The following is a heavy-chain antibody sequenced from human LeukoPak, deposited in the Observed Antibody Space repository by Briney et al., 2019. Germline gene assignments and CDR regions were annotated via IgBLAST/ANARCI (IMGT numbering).Heavy chain of an antibody. J-gene: IGHJ4*02. V-gene: IGHV4-4*07. CDR3: ARVRPNWNDGTFDY. CDR1: GASITNYY. CDR2: IYPSGST. D-gene: IGHD1-1*01. Sequence: SETLSLTCTVSGASITNYYWSWIRQSAGKGLEWIGRIYPSGSTRSNPSLKSRVTMSLDTSKNQFSLGLSSVTAADTAVYYCARVRPNWNDGTFDYWGQGTLVTVSS.